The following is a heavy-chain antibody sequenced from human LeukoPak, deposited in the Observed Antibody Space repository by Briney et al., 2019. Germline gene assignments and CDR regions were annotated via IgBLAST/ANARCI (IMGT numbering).Heavy chain of an antibody. CDR1: GFTVSSNY. CDR2: IYSGGST. D-gene: IGHD5-12*01. V-gene: IGHV3-66*01. CDR3: AREPYIVATISSDEPPPFDY. Sequence: PGGSLRLSCAASGFTVSSNYMSWVRQAPGKGLEWVSVIYSGGSTYYADSVKGRFTISRDNSKNTLYLQMNSLRAEDTAVYYCAREPYIVATISSDEPPPFDYWGQGTLVTVSS. J-gene: IGHJ4*02.